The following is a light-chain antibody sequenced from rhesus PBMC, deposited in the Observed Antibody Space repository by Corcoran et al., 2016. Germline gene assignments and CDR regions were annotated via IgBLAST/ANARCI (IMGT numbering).Light chain of an antibody. J-gene: IGKJ3*01. CDR3: LQYITSPFT. V-gene: IGKV1-22*01. Sequence: DIQMTQSPSSLSASVGDTVTITCRASQSISSWLDWYQQKPGKAPKLLVYKASSLQSGVPSRFSGSGSGTDFTLTISSLQPEEFATYYCLQYITSPFTFGPGTKLDIK. CDR2: KAS. CDR1: QSISSW.